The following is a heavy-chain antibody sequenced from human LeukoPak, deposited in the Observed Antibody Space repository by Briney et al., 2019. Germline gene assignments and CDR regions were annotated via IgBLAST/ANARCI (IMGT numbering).Heavy chain of an antibody. J-gene: IGHJ4*02. Sequence: PGGSLRLSCAVFGFTFSGYSMHWVRQAPGKGLEGVAFISYDGTIKWYGDSVKGRFTISRDNSKNTLYLQMDSLRAEDTAVYYCAKDRTGSWTFDYWGQGTLVTVSS. CDR2: ISYDGTIK. CDR1: GFTFSGYS. V-gene: IGHV3-30*02. CDR3: AKDRTGSWTFDY. D-gene: IGHD3/OR15-3a*01.